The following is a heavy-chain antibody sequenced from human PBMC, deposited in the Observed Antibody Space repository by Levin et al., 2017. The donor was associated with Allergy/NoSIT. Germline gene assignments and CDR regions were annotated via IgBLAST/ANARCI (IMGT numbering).Heavy chain of an antibody. V-gene: IGHV3-30-3*01. Sequence: GGSLRLSCETSGFRFTNYAVHWVRQAPGRGLEWLAIISYDGAAKYYADSVKGRFTISRDTSKNTLFLQLNSLRAEDTAVYYCARGSLVTAGFFDYWGQGTLVTVSS. CDR2: ISYDGAAK. D-gene: IGHD5-18*01. CDR1: GFRFTNYA. CDR3: ARGSLVTAGFFDY. J-gene: IGHJ4*02.